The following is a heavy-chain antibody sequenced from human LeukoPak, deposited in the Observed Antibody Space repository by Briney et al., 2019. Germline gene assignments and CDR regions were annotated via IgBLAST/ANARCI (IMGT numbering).Heavy chain of an antibody. CDR1: GGYTGSHY. CDR3: ARDFYASGFYCWFDP. D-gene: IGHD2/OR15-2a*01. J-gene: IGHJ5*02. CDR2: ISPSGTT. V-gene: IGHV4-4*07. Sequence: SESLSLTCTVSGGYTGSHYWSWIRQPAGKGLEWIGRISPSGTTHYNPSLGSRVTMSVDTSKNYFSLRLSSVTAADTAVYYCARDFYASGFYCWFDPWGQGMLVTVSS.